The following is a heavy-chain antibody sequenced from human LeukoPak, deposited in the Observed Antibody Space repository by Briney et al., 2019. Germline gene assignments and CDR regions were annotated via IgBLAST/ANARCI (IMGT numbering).Heavy chain of an antibody. CDR2: IYHSGST. Sequence: PSETLSLTCAVSGYSISSGYYWGWIRQPPGKGPEWIGSIYHSGSTYYNPSLKSRVTISVDTSKNQFSLKLSSVTAADTAVYYCARGKGDYFLFDYWGQGTLVTVSS. J-gene: IGHJ4*02. CDR1: GYSISSGYY. CDR3: ARGKGDYFLFDY. V-gene: IGHV4-38-2*01. D-gene: IGHD4-17*01.